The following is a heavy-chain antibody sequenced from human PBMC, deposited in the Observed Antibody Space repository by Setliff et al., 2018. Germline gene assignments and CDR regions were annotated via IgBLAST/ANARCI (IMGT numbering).Heavy chain of an antibody. Sequence: GESLRLSCAASGFTFSPYAMSWVRQAPGKGLEWVSTIYSGDRNTFYTDSVKGRFTIFRESSKNTLYLYMTSLRAEDTAVYYCAKPQLELRWGFESWGQGTLVTSPQ. CDR3: AKPQLELRWGFES. D-gene: IGHD1-1*01. J-gene: IGHJ4*02. CDR1: GFTFSPYA. CDR2: IYSGDRNT. V-gene: IGHV3-23*03.